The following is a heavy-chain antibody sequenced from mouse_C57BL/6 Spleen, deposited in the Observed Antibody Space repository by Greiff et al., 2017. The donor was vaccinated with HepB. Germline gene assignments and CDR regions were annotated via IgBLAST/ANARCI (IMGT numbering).Heavy chain of an antibody. J-gene: IGHJ1*03. D-gene: IGHD2-1*01. CDR1: GYTFTDYN. Sequence: VQLQQSGPELVKPGASVKIPCKASGYTFTDYNMDWVKQSHGKSLEWIGDINPNNGGTIYNQKFKGKATLTVDKSSSTAYMELRSLTSEDTAVYYCARYTGNLLWSHWYFDVWGTGTTVTVSS. V-gene: IGHV1-18*01. CDR3: ARYTGNLLWSHWYFDV. CDR2: INPNNGGT.